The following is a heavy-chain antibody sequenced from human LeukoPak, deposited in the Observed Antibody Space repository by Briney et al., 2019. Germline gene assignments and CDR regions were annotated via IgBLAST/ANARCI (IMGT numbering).Heavy chain of an antibody. D-gene: IGHD3-16*01. CDR2: ISGSGGST. CDR1: GFTFSSYA. J-gene: IGHJ4*02. CDR3: ARAGNYGTVDY. Sequence: HPGGSLRLSCAASGFTFSSYAMSWVRQAPGKGLEWVSAISGSGGSTYYADSVKGRFTISRDNAKNSLYLQMNSLRAEDTAVYYCARAGNYGTVDYWGQGTLVTVSS. V-gene: IGHV3-23*01.